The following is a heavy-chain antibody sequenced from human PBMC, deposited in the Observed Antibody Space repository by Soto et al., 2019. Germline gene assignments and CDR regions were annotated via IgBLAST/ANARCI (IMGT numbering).Heavy chain of an antibody. CDR1: GGSLRSATYY. Sequence: PSETLSLTCAVSGGSLRSATYYWSWIRQHPGKGLEWIGYFYHSGSTYYNPPLESRVTISVDTSKNQFSLKLSSVTAADTAVYYCARALIQLWPHYYYGMDVWGQGTTVTVSS. J-gene: IGHJ6*02. CDR2: FYHSGST. D-gene: IGHD5-18*01. CDR3: ARALIQLWPHYYYGMDV. V-gene: IGHV4-30-4*01.